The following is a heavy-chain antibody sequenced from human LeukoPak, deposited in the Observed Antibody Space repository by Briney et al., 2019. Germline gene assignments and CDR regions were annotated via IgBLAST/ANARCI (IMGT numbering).Heavy chain of an antibody. V-gene: IGHV3-53*05. CDR2: LYSDDSA. D-gene: IGHD1-26*01. CDR1: GFSVSSNY. J-gene: IGHJ4*02. CDR3: ARDPWVGSTSLH. Sequence: GGSLRLSCVTSGFSVSSNYITWARQPPGKALEWVSLLYSDDSAYYPDSVKGRFTISRDRSQKALYLQMDSLRPEDTAIYYCARDPWVGSTSLHWGQGTLVTVSS.